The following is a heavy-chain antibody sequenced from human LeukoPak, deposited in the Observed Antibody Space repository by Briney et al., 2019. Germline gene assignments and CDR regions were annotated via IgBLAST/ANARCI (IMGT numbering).Heavy chain of an antibody. CDR3: ARHGDGESGSYYPLGY. J-gene: IGHJ4*02. CDR1: GGSISSSSYY. D-gene: IGHD1-26*01. Sequence: SETLSLTCTVSGGSISSSSYYWGWIRQPPGKGLEWIGSIYYSGSTYYNPSLRSRVTISVDTSKNQFSLKLSSVTAADTAVYYCARHGDGESGSYYPLGYWGQGTLVTVSS. V-gene: IGHV4-39*01. CDR2: IYYSGST.